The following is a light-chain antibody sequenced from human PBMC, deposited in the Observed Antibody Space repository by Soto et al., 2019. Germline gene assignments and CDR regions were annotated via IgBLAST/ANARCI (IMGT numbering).Light chain of an antibody. CDR3: QSYDTSLSGLV. CDR1: SSNIGSGYD. CDR2: SNT. Sequence: QSVLTQPPSVSGAPGQRVTITCTGRSSNIGSGYDVHWYQHLPRIAPRLLIYSNTNRSSGVPDRFSGSNSGTSASLAITGLQAEDEATYYCQSYDTSLSGLVFGGGTKLTVL. V-gene: IGLV1-40*01. J-gene: IGLJ2*01.